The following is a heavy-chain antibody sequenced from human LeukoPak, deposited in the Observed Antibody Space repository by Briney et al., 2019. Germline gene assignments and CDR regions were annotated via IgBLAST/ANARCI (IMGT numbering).Heavy chain of an antibody. CDR1: GFTFSSYW. J-gene: IGHJ4*02. D-gene: IGHD3-10*01. CDR3: ARDPLYYGSGSFDY. V-gene: IGHV3-30*01. Sequence: PGGSLRLSCAASGFTFSSYWMSWVRQAPGKGLEWVALISYDGGNKYYADSVKGRFTISRDNSKNTLYLLMNSLRTGDTTLYYCARDPLYYGSGSFDYWGQGTLVTVSS. CDR2: ISYDGGNK.